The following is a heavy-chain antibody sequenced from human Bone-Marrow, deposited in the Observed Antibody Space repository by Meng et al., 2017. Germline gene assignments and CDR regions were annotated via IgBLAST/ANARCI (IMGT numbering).Heavy chain of an antibody. V-gene: IGHV4-61*09. CDR1: GASISSGSYY. Sequence: LRLSCIVSGASISSGSYYWSWIRQPAGKGLEWIGHIYTSGSTNYNPSLKSRVTISVDTSENQFSLKLNSVTAADTAVYYCARGMVYWGQGTLVTVSS. D-gene: IGHD2-8*01. CDR3: ARGMVY. J-gene: IGHJ4*02. CDR2: IYTSGST.